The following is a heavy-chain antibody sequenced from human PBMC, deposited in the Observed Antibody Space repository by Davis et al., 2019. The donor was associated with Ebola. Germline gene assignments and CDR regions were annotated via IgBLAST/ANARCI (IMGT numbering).Heavy chain of an antibody. CDR3: ATTPHDDFWSGYHIKTTPTKFDY. V-gene: IGHV5-51*01. J-gene: IGHJ4*02. CDR1: GYSFSSYW. Sequence: GESLKISCHGSGYSFSSYWIAWVRQMPGKGLEWMGIIYPGDSDTRYSPSFEGQVTISADKSISTAYLQWSSLKASDTAIYYCATTPHDDFWSGYHIKTTPTKFDYWGQGTLVTVSS. CDR2: IYPGDSDT. D-gene: IGHD3-3*01.